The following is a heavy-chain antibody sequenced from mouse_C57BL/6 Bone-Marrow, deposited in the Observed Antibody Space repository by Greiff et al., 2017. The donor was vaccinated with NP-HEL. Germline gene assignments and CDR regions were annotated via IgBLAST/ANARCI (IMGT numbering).Heavy chain of an antibody. CDR1: GFSLTSYG. D-gene: IGHD2-2*01. CDR2: IWRGGST. V-gene: IGHV2-2*02. J-gene: IGHJ3*01. CDR3: ARNWEAIYYGYAWFAY. Sequence: VKLMESGPGLVQPSQSLSITCTVSGFSLTSYGVHWVRQSPGKGLEWLGVIWRGGSTDYNAAFISRLSISKDNSKTHVFFKMNSLQANDAAIYYYARNWEAIYYGYAWFAYWGQGTLVTVSA.